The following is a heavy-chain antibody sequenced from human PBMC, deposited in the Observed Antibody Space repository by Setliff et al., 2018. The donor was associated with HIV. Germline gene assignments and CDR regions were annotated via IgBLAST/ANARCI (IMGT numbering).Heavy chain of an antibody. J-gene: IGHJ4*02. D-gene: IGHD3-22*01. Sequence: SETLSLTCTVSSGSISGDNWWSWVRQPPGKGLEWIGEIYHHGSTNYNPSLKSRVTISVDKSKNQFSLKLTSVTAADTAVYYCAVRRYYDSTGYYDYWGQGTLVTVSS. CDR1: SGSISGDNW. V-gene: IGHV4-4*02. CDR2: IYHHGST. CDR3: AVRRYYDSTGYYDY.